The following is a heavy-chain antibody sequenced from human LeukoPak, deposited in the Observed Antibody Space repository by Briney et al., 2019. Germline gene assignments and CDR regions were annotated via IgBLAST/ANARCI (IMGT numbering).Heavy chain of an antibody. V-gene: IGHV3-30-3*01. CDR1: GFTFSSYA. CDR2: ISYDGSNK. J-gene: IGHJ4*02. CDR3: ARDRLSDY. Sequence: GGSLRLSCAASGFTFSSYAMHWVRQAPGKGLEWVAVISYDGSNKYYAGSVKGRFTISRDNAKNSLYLQMNSLRAEDTAVYYCARDRLSDYWGQGTLVTVSS. D-gene: IGHD2-15*01.